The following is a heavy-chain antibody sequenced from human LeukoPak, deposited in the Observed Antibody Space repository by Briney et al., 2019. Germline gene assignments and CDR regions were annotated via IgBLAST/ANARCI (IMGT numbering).Heavy chain of an antibody. CDR1: GYTFTNYD. D-gene: IGHD3-3*01. CDR3: ARPYDFWSGSSDDAFDI. J-gene: IGHJ3*02. CDR2: MNPNSGNT. Sequence: ASVKVSCKASGYTFTNYDTNWVRQATGQGLEWMGWMNPNSGNTGYAQKFQGRVTMTRSTSISTAYMELSSLRSEDTAVYYCARPYDFWSGSSDDAFDIWGQGTMVTVSS. V-gene: IGHV1-8*01.